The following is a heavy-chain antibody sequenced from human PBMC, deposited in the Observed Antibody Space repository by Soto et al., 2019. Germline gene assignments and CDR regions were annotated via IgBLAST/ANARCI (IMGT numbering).Heavy chain of an antibody. J-gene: IGHJ5*02. Sequence: GGSLRLSCAASGFTFSSYSMNWVRQAPGKGLEWVSYISSSSSTIYYADSVKGRFTISRDNAKNSLYLQMNSLRAEDTAVYYCARDLGGDFNWFDPWGQGTLVTVSS. CDR1: GFTFSSYS. V-gene: IGHV3-48*01. CDR3: ARDLGGDFNWFDP. D-gene: IGHD4-17*01. CDR2: ISSSSSTI.